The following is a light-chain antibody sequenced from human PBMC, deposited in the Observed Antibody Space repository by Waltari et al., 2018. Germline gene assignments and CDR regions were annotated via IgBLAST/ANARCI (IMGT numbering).Light chain of an antibody. Sequence: QSALTQAASVSGSPGQSITISCTGTSSDVGGYNHVSWYQHHPGKAPKLIISAVSNRPSGVSYRFSGSNSGNPASLTISGLQAEDEADYYCSSYTSSSIPYVFGTGTKVTVL. CDR2: AVS. CDR3: SSYTSSSIPYV. J-gene: IGLJ1*01. CDR1: SSDVGGYNH. V-gene: IGLV2-14*01.